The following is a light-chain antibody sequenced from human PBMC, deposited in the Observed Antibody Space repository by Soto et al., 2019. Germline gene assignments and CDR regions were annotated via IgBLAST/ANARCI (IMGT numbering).Light chain of an antibody. CDR2: DAS. J-gene: IGKJ2*02. CDR3: QQSYSSSGSI. V-gene: IGKV1-39*01. Sequence: DIQLTQSPSSLSASVGDRVTITCRASQSIDTFLNWYQHKPGKAPKLLIYDASSLQSGVPSRFSGSGSGRDFSLTVTRLQPEDFATYYCQQSYSSSGSIFGQGTKVDIK. CDR1: QSIDTF.